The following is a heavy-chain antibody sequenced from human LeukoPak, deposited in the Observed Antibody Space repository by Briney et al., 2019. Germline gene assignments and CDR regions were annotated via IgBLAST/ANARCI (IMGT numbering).Heavy chain of an antibody. Sequence: ASVKVCCKASGYTFISYQMHWVRQAPGQGLELMGIINPSGGSTSYAQKFQGRVIMTRDTSTSTVYMELSSLRSEDTAVYYCARDSGYDGDYWGQGTLVTVSS. CDR3: ARDSGYDGDY. D-gene: IGHD5-12*01. V-gene: IGHV1-46*01. CDR1: GYTFISYQ. CDR2: INPSGGST. J-gene: IGHJ4*02.